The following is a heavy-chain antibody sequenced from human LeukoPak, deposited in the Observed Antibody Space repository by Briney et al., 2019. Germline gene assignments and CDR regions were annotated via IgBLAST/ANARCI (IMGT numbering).Heavy chain of an antibody. J-gene: IGHJ5*02. CDR1: GGSISSYY. D-gene: IGHD6-13*01. V-gene: IGHV4-59*01. CDR3: ARGYSSTYGRFDP. Sequence: SETLSLTCTVSGGSISSYYWSWIRQPPGKGLEWIGYIYYSGSTNYNPSLKSRVTISVDTSKNQFSLKLSSVTAADTAVYYCARGYSSTYGRFDPWGQGTLVTVSS. CDR2: IYYSGST.